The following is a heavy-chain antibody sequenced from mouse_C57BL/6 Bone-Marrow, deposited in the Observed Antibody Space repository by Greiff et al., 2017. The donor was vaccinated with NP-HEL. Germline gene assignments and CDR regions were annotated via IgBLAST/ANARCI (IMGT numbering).Heavy chain of an antibody. J-gene: IGHJ1*03. D-gene: IGHD1-1*01. Sequence: VQLKQSGPELVKPGASVKMSCKASGYTFTDYNMHWVKQSHGKSLEWIGYINPNNGGTSYNQKFKGKATLTVNKSSSTAYMELRSLTSEDSAVYYCARLDYYGSRDWYFDVWGTGTTVTVSS. CDR2: INPNNGGT. CDR1: GYTFTDYN. CDR3: ARLDYYGSRDWYFDV. V-gene: IGHV1-22*01.